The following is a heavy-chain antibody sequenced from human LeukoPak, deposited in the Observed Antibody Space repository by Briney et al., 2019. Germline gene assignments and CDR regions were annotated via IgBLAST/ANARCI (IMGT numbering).Heavy chain of an antibody. V-gene: IGHV4-38-2*02. CDR3: ARDSGTTGGVKFDP. J-gene: IGHJ5*02. CDR1: GYSISSGYY. D-gene: IGHD3-16*01. CDR2: IYSRVTT. Sequence: SETLSLTCTVSGYSISSGYYWGWIRPPPGKGLEWIGRIYSRVTTYNPSLKSRVTMSADTSRDHVSLTLNSVTAADTAVYYCARDSGTTGGVKFDPWGQGTLVTVSS.